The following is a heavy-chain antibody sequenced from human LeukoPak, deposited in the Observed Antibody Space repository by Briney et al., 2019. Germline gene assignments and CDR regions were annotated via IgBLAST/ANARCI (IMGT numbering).Heavy chain of an antibody. CDR3: ARDHPNSSSWFHNYYYYMDV. CDR1: GGSISSYY. D-gene: IGHD6-13*01. V-gene: IGHV4-4*07. CDR2: IYTSGST. J-gene: IGHJ6*03. Sequence: PSETLSLTCTVSGGSISSYYWSWIRQPAGKGLEWIGRIYTSGSTNYNPSLKSRVTMSVDTSKNQFSLKLSSVTAADTAVYYCARDHPNSSSWFHNYYYYMDVWGKGTTVTISS.